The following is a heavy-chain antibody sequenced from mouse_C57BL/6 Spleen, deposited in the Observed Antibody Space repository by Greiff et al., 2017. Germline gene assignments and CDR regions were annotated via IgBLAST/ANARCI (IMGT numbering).Heavy chain of an antibody. CDR3: ERSPAAKATNYYDVDD. V-gene: IGHV1-81*01. J-gene: IGHJ4*01. CDR2: IYPSSGNT. D-gene: IGHD3-2*02. Sequence: VQLQQSGAELVRPGASVKLSCKASGYTFTSYGISWVKQRPGQGLEWIGEIYPSSGNTHYNEKFKGKATLTVDKSSSTAYMELRSLTSEDDAVYFDERSPAAKATNYYDVDDWGKGTTVTVSS. CDR1: GYTFTSYG.